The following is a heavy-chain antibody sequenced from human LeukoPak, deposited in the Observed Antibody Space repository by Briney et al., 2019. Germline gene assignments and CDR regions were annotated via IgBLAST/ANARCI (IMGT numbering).Heavy chain of an antibody. D-gene: IGHD6-13*01. J-gene: IGHJ4*02. CDR2: IKQDGRGK. Sequence: GLSSLSCAPSGFTFSADWLSWFRRAPGKGLEGVANIKQDGRGKYYEASVKGRFTISGDNPKNSIYLQMNTLRAADTAVYYCARDSAGNDYWGQGTLVTVSS. CDR3: ARDSAGNDY. V-gene: IGHV3-7*01. CDR1: GFTFSADW.